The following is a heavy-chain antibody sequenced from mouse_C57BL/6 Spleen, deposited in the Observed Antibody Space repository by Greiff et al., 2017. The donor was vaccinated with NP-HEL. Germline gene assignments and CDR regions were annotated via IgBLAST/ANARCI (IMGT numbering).Heavy chain of an antibody. J-gene: IGHJ2*01. CDR1: GFTFSDYY. D-gene: IGHD4-1*01. CDR3: AREGTGPYYFDY. CDR2: INYDGSST. V-gene: IGHV5-16*01. Sequence: EVMLVESEGGLVQPGSSMKLSCTASGFTFSDYYMAWVRQVPEKGLEWVANINYDGSSTYYLDSLKSRFIISRDNAKNILYLQMSSLKYEDTATYYCAREGTGPYYFDYWGQGTTLTVSS.